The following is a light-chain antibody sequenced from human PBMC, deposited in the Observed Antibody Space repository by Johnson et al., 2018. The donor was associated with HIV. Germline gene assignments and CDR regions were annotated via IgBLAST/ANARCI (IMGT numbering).Light chain of an antibody. V-gene: IGLV1-51*02. Sequence: HSVLTQPPSVSAAPGQKVTISCSGSSYNIGNNYVSWYQQLPGTAPKLLIYENNKRPSGIPDRFSGSKSGTSATLGITGLQTGDEADYYCGTWDSSLSAYVFGTGTKVTVL. CDR1: SYNIGNNY. CDR3: GTWDSSLSAYV. J-gene: IGLJ1*01. CDR2: ENN.